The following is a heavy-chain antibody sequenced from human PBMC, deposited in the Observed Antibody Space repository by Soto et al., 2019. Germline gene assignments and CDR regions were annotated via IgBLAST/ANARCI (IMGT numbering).Heavy chain of an antibody. CDR2: INGVNGIA. Sequence: VEIVQSGTEVKRPGASVSLSCRASGYTFATHVMHWVRQAPGQRLEWMGMINGVNGIANYSRTFPGRVTLTRDTAQATAYMDLTNLSLEDTAVYVYAREETWLGELLNHYRGMDVWGQGTTVIV. D-gene: IGHD1-7*01. CDR1: GYTFATHV. J-gene: IGHJ6*02. V-gene: IGHV1-3*01. CDR3: AREETWLGELLNHYRGMDV.